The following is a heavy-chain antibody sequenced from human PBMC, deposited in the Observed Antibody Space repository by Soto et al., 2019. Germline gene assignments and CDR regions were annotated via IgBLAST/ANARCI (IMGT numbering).Heavy chain of an antibody. D-gene: IGHD3-16*01. CDR2: IFPGDSDT. CDR3: VRPNFGALTHFDF. Sequence: LKISCKAIGYTFTNYWIGWVRQTPGKGPEWMGIIFPGDSDTRYNPSFEGQVTVSAAESISTAYLQWNTLKASDTAMYYCVRPNFGALTHFDFWGQGTLVTVSS. CDR1: GYTFTNYW. V-gene: IGHV5-51*01. J-gene: IGHJ4*02.